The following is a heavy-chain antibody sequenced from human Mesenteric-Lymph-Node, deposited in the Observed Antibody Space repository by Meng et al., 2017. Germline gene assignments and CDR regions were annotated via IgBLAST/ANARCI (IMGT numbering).Heavy chain of an antibody. V-gene: IGHV3-21*01. CDR2: ISSRSNYI. J-gene: IGHJ4*02. CDR3: ARGHWGTVGSYGDY. Sequence: GESLKISCAASGFIFSSYTMNWVRQAPGKGLEWVSYISSRSNYIYYADSVKGRFTISRDNAKNSLFLQMNSLRAEDTAVYYCARGHWGTVGSYGDYWGQGTLVTVSS. CDR1: GFIFSSYT. D-gene: IGHD3-16*01.